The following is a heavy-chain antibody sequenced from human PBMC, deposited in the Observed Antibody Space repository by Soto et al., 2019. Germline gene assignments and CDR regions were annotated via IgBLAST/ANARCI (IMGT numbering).Heavy chain of an antibody. J-gene: IGHJ6*02. D-gene: IGHD2-2*01. V-gene: IGHV1-2*02. CDR1: GYTFNRYY. CDR3: AKARKVVVPAAISGMDV. Sequence: ASVQVSCKASGYTFNRYYMHWVRQAPGPGLEWMGWISPHTGGTTYAQKFQGRVTMTRDTSVSTAFMELSRLGSDDTAVYYCAKARKVVVPAAISGMDVWGQGTTVTVSS. CDR2: ISPHTGGT.